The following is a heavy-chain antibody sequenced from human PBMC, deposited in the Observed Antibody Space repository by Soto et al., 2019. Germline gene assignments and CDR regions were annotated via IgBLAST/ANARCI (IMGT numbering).Heavy chain of an antibody. CDR1: GYIFTAYS. CDR3: AREASAVVSLDY. CDR2: INPNSGDT. Sequence: ASVKVSCKASGYIFTAYSMHWVRQAPGQGLEWLGWINPNSGDTIYAQKFQDRVTMTCDTSVSTAYSELSSLSSDDTALYYCAREASAVVSLDYWGQGTLVTVSS. J-gene: IGHJ4*02. V-gene: IGHV1-2*02. D-gene: IGHD2-15*01.